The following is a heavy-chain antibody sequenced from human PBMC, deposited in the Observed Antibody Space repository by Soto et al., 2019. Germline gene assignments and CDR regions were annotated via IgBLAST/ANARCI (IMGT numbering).Heavy chain of an antibody. D-gene: IGHD5-12*01. Sequence: QVQLVQSGAEVKKPGSSVKVSYKASGGTFSSYAISWVRQAPGQGLEWMGGIIPIFGTANYAQKFQGRVTITADESTSTAYMELSSLRSEDTAVYYCARDEVEMATMGPLDYWGQGTLVTVSS. CDR3: ARDEVEMATMGPLDY. V-gene: IGHV1-69*01. J-gene: IGHJ4*02. CDR1: GGTFSSYA. CDR2: IIPIFGTA.